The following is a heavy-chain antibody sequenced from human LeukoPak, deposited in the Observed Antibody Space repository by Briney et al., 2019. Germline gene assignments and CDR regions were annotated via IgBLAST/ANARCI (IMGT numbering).Heavy chain of an antibody. CDR1: GGSFSGYY. J-gene: IGHJ4*02. CDR2: INHSGST. CDR3: ARERSVTYYISDY. Sequence: SETLSLTCAVYGGSFSGYYWSWIRQPPGKGLEWIGEINHSGSTNYNPSLKSRVTMSVDTSKNQFSLKLSSVTAADTAVYYCARERSVTYYISDYWGQGTLVTVSS. V-gene: IGHV4-34*01. D-gene: IGHD1-26*01.